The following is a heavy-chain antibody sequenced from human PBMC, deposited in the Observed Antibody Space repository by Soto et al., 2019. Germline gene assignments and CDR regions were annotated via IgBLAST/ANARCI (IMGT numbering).Heavy chain of an antibody. CDR1: RFRNASCD. J-gene: IGHJ6*04. Sequence: ASVEVCWEDCRFRNASCDSTSLRQSTGQGLEWMGGMNPNSGNTGYAQKFQGRVTMTRNTPITTAYMELSSLRSEDTAVYYCARPAASGRCHYHPGLAVWLKGTTVPVSP. V-gene: IGHV1-8*01. CDR2: MNPNSGNT. CDR3: ARPAASGRCHYHPGLAV. D-gene: IGHD2-2*01.